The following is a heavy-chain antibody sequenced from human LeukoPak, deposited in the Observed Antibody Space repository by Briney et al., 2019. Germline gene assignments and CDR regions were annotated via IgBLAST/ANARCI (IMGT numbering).Heavy chain of an antibody. CDR1: GFTFDDYA. V-gene: IGHV3-9*03. CDR2: ISWNSGSI. Sequence: PGGSLRLSCAASGFTFDDYAMHWVRQAPGKGLEGVSGISWNSGSIGYADSVKGRFTISRDNAKNSLYLQMNSLRAEDMALYYCARWTTAMAYFDYWGQGTLVTVSS. J-gene: IGHJ4*02. D-gene: IGHD5-18*01. CDR3: ARWTTAMAYFDY.